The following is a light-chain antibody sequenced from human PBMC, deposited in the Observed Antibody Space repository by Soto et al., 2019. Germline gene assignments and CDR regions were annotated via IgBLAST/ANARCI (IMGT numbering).Light chain of an antibody. Sequence: EIVLTQYPATLSLSPGERATLSCRASQSISSSLAWYQQQPGQAPRLLIYDASNRATGIPARFSGSGSETDFTLTITRLEPEDFAVYYCQQYSSSRTFGQGTKVDIK. V-gene: IGKV3-11*01. CDR2: DAS. CDR1: QSISSS. J-gene: IGKJ1*01. CDR3: QQYSSSRT.